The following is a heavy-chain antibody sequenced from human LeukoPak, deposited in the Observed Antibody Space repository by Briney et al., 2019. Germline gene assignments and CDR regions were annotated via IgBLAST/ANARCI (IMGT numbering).Heavy chain of an antibody. D-gene: IGHD3-3*01. CDR1: GYSISSGYY. Sequence: SETLSLTCTVSGYSISSGYYWDWIRQPPGKGLEWIGTLSHSGSSYYNPSLKSRVTISVDTSKNQFSLKLTSVTAADTAVYFCARGAEYYAIWRGYAGYSDYWGQGISVTVSS. J-gene: IGHJ4*02. CDR2: LSHSGSS. CDR3: ARGAEYYAIWRGYAGYSDY. V-gene: IGHV4-38-2*02.